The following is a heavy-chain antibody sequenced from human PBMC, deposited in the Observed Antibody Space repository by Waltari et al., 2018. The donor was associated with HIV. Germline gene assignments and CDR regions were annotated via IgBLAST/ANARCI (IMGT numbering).Heavy chain of an antibody. CDR1: KVNFANVW. V-gene: IGHV3-15*01. CDR3: TTGGYPTEAFDI. CDR2: IKSKRDGGAT. D-gene: IGHD6-25*01. Sequence: EVQVVESGGGLVKPGGSLSVSCASLKVNFANVWMTWVRQAPGKGLQWVGRIKSKRDGGATDYAASVKGRFVISRDDSQNTLYLQMNSLKIEDTAMYYCTTGGYPTEAFDIWGQGTMVTVSS. J-gene: IGHJ3*02.